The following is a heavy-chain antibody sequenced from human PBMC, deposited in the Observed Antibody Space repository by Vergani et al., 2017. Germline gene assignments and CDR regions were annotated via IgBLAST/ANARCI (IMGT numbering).Heavy chain of an antibody. D-gene: IGHD6-19*01. CDR3: ARRALAVAGNRGYFQH. CDR1: GYTFTSYA. J-gene: IGHJ1*01. Sequence: QVQLVQSGAEVKKPGASVKVSCKASGYTFTSYAMHWVRQAPGQRLEWMGWINAGNGNTKYSQKFQGRVTITRDTSASTAYMELSSLRSEDTAVYYCARRALAVAGNRGYFQHWGQGTLVTVSS. CDR2: INAGNGNT. V-gene: IGHV1-3*01.